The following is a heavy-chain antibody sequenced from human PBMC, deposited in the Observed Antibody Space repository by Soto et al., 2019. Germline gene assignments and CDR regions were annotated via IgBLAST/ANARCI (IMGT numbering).Heavy chain of an antibody. D-gene: IGHD3-22*01. CDR3: ARDLAGGDDSSGRDY. CDR1: GFTFSSYG. Sequence: QVQLVESGGGVVQPGRSLRLSCAASGFTFSSYGMHWVRQAPGKGLEGVAVIWYDGSNKYYADSAKGRFTISRDNSKNTLYLQMNSLRAEDRAVYYCARDLAGGDDSSGRDYWGQGTLVTVSS. CDR2: IWYDGSNK. V-gene: IGHV3-33*01. J-gene: IGHJ4*02.